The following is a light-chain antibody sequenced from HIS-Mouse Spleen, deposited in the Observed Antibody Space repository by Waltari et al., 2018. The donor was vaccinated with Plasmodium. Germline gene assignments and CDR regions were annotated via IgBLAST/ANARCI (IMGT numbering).Light chain of an antibody. Sequence: EIVMTQSQATLSVSTGARATLSCRASQSVSSNLAWYQQKPGQAPRLLIYGASTRATGIPARFSGSGSGTEFTLTISSLQSEDFAVYYCQQYNNWSFTFGPGTKVDIK. CDR3: QQYNNWSFT. J-gene: IGKJ3*01. CDR1: QSVSSN. CDR2: GAS. V-gene: IGKV3-15*01.